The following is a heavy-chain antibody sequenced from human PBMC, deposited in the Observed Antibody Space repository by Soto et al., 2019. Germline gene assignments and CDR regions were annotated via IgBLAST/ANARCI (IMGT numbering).Heavy chain of an antibody. CDR1: GYTLTELS. CDR2: FDPEDGET. CDR3: AAVAKGYYYMDV. D-gene: IGHD5-12*01. J-gene: IGHJ6*03. Sequence: ASVKVSCKVSGYTLTELSMHWVRQAPGKGLEWMGGFDPEDGETIYAQKFQGRVTMTEDTSTDTAYMELSSLRSEDTAVYYCAAVAKGYYYMDVWGKGTTVTVSS. V-gene: IGHV1-24*01.